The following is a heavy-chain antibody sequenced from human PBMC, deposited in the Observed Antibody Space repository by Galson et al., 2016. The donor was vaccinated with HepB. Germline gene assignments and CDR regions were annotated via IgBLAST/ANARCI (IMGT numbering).Heavy chain of an antibody. D-gene: IGHD4-17*01. CDR3: ARGSDTPTTVTRMVPYYYYMDV. Sequence: QSGAEVKKPGESLKISCKGSGYSFTNYWIGWVRQMPGKGLEWMGIIYPGDSDTRYSPSFQGQVTISADKSITTAYLQWSSLKASDTAMYYCARGSDTPTTVTRMVPYYYYMDVWGKGTAVTVSS. CDR1: GYSFTNYW. J-gene: IGHJ6*03. CDR2: IYPGDSDT. V-gene: IGHV5-51*03.